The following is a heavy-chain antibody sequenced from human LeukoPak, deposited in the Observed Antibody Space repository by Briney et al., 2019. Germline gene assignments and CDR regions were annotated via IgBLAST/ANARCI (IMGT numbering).Heavy chain of an antibody. J-gene: IGHJ5*02. CDR3: ARDAGGIVVVPAAAPNWFDP. CDR1: GFTFSSYA. Sequence: GVSLRLSCAASGFTFSSYAMHWVRQAPGKGLEWVAVISYDGSNKYYADSVKGRFTISRDNSKNSLYLQMNSLRAEDTAVYYCARDAGGIVVVPAAAPNWFDPWGQGTLVTVSS. CDR2: ISYDGSNK. V-gene: IGHV3-30*07. D-gene: IGHD2-2*01.